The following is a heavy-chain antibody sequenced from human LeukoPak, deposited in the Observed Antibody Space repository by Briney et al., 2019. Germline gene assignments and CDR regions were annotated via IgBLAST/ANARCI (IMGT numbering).Heavy chain of an antibody. Sequence: PGGSLRVSCAVSGSTFTRHTMIWVREAPGKGLEWISYISSGSDAIYYADSVKGRFTVSRHNAKTSLYLQMNSVRVEDTAVYFCAREYDSRARFDSWGQGALVTVSS. CDR2: ISSGSDAI. J-gene: IGHJ4*02. CDR3: AREYDSRARFDS. CDR1: GSTFTRHT. D-gene: IGHD6-13*01. V-gene: IGHV3-48*01.